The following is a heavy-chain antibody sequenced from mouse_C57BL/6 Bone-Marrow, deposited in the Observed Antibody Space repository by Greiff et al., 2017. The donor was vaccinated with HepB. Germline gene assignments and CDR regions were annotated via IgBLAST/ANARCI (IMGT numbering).Heavy chain of an antibody. V-gene: IGHV1-76*01. CDR2: IYPGSGNT. J-gene: IGHJ3*01. D-gene: IGHD1-1*01. Sequence: QVQLQQSGAELVRPGASVKLSCKASGYTFTDYYINWVKQRPGQGLEWIARIYPGSGNTYYNEKFKGKATLTAEKSSSTAYMQLSSLTSEDSAVYVCARGGSSAWFAYWGQGTLVTVSA. CDR1: GYTFTDYY. CDR3: ARGGSSAWFAY.